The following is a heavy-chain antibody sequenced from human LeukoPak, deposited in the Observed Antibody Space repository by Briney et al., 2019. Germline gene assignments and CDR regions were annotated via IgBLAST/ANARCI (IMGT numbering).Heavy chain of an antibody. V-gene: IGHV3-30*02. Sequence: SGGSLRLSCAASGFTFSSYGMHWVRQAPGKGLEWVAFIRYDGSNKYYADSVKGRFTISRDNSKNTLYLQMISLRAEDTAVYYCAKGGRYSSSCFDYWGQGTLVTVSS. J-gene: IGHJ4*02. CDR1: GFTFSSYG. CDR3: AKGGRYSSSCFDY. CDR2: IRYDGSNK. D-gene: IGHD6-6*01.